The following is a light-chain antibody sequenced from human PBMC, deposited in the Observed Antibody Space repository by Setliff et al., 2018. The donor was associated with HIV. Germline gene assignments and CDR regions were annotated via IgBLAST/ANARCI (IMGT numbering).Light chain of an antibody. V-gene: IGLV2-23*01. CDR3: FSNTGSNSYV. Sequence: QSVLTQPASVSGSPGPSITISCTGTSSDIGRYNLFSWYQQYPGKAPKLMISQATKRPFWVSNRFSGSKSGKTASLTISGLQAEDAADYYCFSNTGSNSYVFGSGTKVTVL. CDR2: QAT. CDR1: SSDIGRYNL. J-gene: IGLJ1*01.